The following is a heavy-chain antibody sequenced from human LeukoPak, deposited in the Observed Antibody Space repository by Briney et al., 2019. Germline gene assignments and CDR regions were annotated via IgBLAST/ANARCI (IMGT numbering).Heavy chain of an antibody. CDR2: MNPNSGNT. CDR3: ARVAGDGYFYYFDY. Sequence: ASVKVSCKASGYTFTSYDINWVRQATGQGLEWMGWMNPNSGNTGYAQKFQGRVTMTRNTSISTAYMELSSLRSEDTAVYYCARVAGDGYFYYFDYWGQGTLVTVSS. D-gene: IGHD5-24*01. V-gene: IGHV1-8*01. J-gene: IGHJ4*02. CDR1: GYTFTSYD.